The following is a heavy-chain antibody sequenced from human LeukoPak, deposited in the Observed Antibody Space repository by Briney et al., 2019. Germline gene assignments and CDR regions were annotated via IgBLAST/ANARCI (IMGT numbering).Heavy chain of an antibody. D-gene: IGHD6-6*01. CDR2: IYSGGTI. V-gene: IGHV3-66*01. J-gene: IGHJ4*02. Sequence: GGSLRLSCAVSGFIVSTKYVRWVRQAPGRGLEWGSVIYSGGTIYYADSVKGRFTISRDNSKNTLYLQMNSLRAEDTAVYYCARDRVSTVHPIDYWGQGTLVTVSS. CDR1: GFIVSTKY. CDR3: ARDRVSTVHPIDY.